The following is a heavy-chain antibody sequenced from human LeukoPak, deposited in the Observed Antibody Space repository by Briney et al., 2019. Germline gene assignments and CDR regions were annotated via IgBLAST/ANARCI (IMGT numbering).Heavy chain of an antibody. CDR2: IYWDDAK. V-gene: IGHV2-5*02. CDR1: GFSLRTSGVG. J-gene: IGHJ4*02. CDR3: AHSVATLGFDY. Sequence: SGPTLVKPTQTLTLTCTFSGFSLRTSGVGVGWIRQPPGKALEWLEIIYWDDAKRYRPSLQSRLTITKDTSKNQVVLKMTNMDPVDTATYYCAHSVATLGFDYWGQGTLVTVSS. D-gene: IGHD5-12*01.